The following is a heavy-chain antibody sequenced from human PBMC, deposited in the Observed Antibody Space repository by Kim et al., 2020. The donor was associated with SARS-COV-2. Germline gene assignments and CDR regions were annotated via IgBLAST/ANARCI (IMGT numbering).Heavy chain of an antibody. D-gene: IGHD1-26*01. Sequence: SETLSLTCAVYGGSFSGYYWSWIRQPPGKGLEWIGEINHSGSTNYNPSLKSRVAIPVDTSKNQFSLKLSSVTAADTAVYYCARESRRSYSIGVDFDYWGQGTLVTVSS. CDR3: ARESRRSYSIGVDFDY. V-gene: IGHV4-34*01. CDR2: INHSGST. J-gene: IGHJ4*02. CDR1: GGSFSGYY.